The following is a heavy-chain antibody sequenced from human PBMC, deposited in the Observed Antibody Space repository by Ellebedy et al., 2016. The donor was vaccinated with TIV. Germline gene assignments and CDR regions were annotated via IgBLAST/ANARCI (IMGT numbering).Heavy chain of an antibody. CDR2: ISGSGGST. CDR1: GFTFSSYA. J-gene: IGHJ4*02. CDR3: AKDRDSNVSAHFDY. Sequence: GESLKISCAASGFTFSSYAMSWVRQAPGKGLEWVATISGSGGSTYYADSVKGRFTISRDNSKNTLYLQISSLRAEDTAVYYSAKDRDSNVSAHFDYWGQGTLVTVSS. V-gene: IGHV3-23*01. D-gene: IGHD2-21*01.